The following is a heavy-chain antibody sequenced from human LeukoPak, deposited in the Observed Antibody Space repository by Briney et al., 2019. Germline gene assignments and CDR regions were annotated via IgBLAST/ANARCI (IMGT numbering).Heavy chain of an antibody. D-gene: IGHD3-9*01. J-gene: IGHJ4*02. V-gene: IGHV4-59*01. Sequence: SETLSLTCTVSGGSFSSYYWSWVRQTPGKGLEWIGYIYASGNTKYNPSLKSRVTLAVDTPKNQFSLKLSSVTAADTAVYYCARETYYDILTGYYSLFDYWGQGTLVTVSS. CDR3: ARETYYDILTGYYSLFDY. CDR2: IYASGNT. CDR1: GGSFSSYY.